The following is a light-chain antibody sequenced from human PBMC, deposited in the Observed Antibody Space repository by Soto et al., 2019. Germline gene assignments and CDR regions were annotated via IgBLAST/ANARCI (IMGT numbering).Light chain of an antibody. CDR3: QQYNSYPWT. V-gene: IGKV1-5*03. Sequence: DIQMTQSPSTLSASVGDRVTITCRASQTISSWLAWYQQKPGQAPKLLIYKASSLKSGVPSRFSGSGSGTEFTLTISSLQPDDFATYYCQQYNSYPWTFGQGTKVDIK. CDR1: QTISSW. CDR2: KAS. J-gene: IGKJ1*01.